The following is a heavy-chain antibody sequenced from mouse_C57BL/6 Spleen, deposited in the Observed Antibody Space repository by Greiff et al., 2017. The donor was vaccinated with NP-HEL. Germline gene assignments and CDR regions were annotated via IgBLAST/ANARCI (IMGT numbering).Heavy chain of an antibody. J-gene: IGHJ4*01. CDR1: GYTFTDYN. Sequence: VQLQQSGPELVKPGASVKMSCKASGYTFTDYNMHWVKQSHGKSLEWIGYINPNNGGTSYNQKFKGKATLTVNKSSSTAYMELRSLTSEDSAVYYCARGLRGDYYAMDYWGQGTSVTVSS. CDR3: ARGLRGDYYAMDY. D-gene: IGHD2-4*01. CDR2: INPNNGGT. V-gene: IGHV1-22*01.